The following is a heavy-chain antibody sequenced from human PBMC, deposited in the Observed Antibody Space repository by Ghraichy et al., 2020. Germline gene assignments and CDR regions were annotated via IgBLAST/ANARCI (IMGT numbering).Heavy chain of an antibody. D-gene: IGHD3-10*01. V-gene: IGHV3-30-3*01. J-gene: IGHJ6*02. CDR2: ISYDGSNK. CDR1: GFTFSSYA. CDR3: ARGVRRITMVRGVTNYYYYGMDV. Sequence: GGSLRLSCAASGFTFSSYAMHWVRQAPGKGLEWVAVISYDGSNKYYADSVKGRFTISRDNSKNTLYLQMNSLRAEDTAVYYCARGVRRITMVRGVTNYYYYGMDVWGQGTTVTVSS.